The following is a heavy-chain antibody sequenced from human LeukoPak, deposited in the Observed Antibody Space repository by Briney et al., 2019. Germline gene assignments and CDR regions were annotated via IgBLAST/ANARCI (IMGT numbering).Heavy chain of an antibody. D-gene: IGHD2-21*01. CDR1: GDSISTDY. J-gene: IGHJ4*02. V-gene: IGHV4-59*08. CDR3: ARLDCISDTCYNY. CDR2: INYSGSS. Sequence: PSETLSLTCIVSGDSISTDYWSWIRQSPGKGLEWIGYINYSGSSEYNPSLKSRITISVDRSKNQVSLKMRSVTAADTAVYYCARLDCISDTCYNYWARGALVTVSS.